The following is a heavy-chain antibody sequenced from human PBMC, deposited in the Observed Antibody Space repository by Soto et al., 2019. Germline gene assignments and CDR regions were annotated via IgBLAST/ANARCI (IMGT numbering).Heavy chain of an antibody. V-gene: IGHV3-48*03. D-gene: IGHD6-19*01. Sequence: EVQLVESGGGLVQPGGSLRLSCAASGFTFSAFEMNWVRQAPGKGLEWISYISGVSYNIYYADSVKGRFTGSKDNAKNTLYLHMNSLSAEDTGVYYCARDDSSVWHYQGVSDYWGQGILVTVSS. CDR2: ISGVSYNI. CDR3: ARDDSSVWHYQGVSDY. CDR1: GFTFSAFE. J-gene: IGHJ4*02.